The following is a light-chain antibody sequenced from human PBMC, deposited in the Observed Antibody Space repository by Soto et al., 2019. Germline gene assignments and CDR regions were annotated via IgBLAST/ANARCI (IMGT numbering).Light chain of an antibody. V-gene: IGKV1-5*01. CDR1: QSIFVW. CDR2: EAS. CDR3: QQYNSYSYT. J-gene: IGKJ2*01. Sequence: DIQMTQSPSTLSASVGDRVTITCRASQSIFVWLAWYQQRPGTAPRLLIYEASSLQSGVPSRFSGSGSGTEFTRTISSLQPDDSATYYCQQYNSYSYTFGQGTKLEIK.